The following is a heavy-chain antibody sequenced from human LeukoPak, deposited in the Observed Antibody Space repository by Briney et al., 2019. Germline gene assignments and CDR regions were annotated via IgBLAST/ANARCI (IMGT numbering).Heavy chain of an antibody. D-gene: IGHD4-17*01. CDR3: ARYSTVTVYYFDY. V-gene: IGHV1-2*02. Sequence: ASVTVSCKASGYTFTGYYIHWVRQAPGQGLEWMGWINPNSGGTNYAQKLQGRVTMTRDTSISTAYMELSRLRSDDTAVYYCARYSTVTVYYFDYWGQATLITVSS. CDR1: GYTFTGYY. J-gene: IGHJ4*02. CDR2: INPNSGGT.